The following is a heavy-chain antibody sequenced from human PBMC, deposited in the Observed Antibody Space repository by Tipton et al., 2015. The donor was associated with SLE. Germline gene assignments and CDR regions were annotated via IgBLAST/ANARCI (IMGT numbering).Heavy chain of an antibody. CDR2: FYYTGST. CDR3: ARGGLKYRRGDSPMDV. Sequence: TLSLTCTVSGGSISSSSYYWAWIRQPPGKGLEWIGSFYYTGSTYYNPSLKSRVTITIDTSKTQFSLNLSSVTAADTAVYYCARGGLKYRRGDSPMDVWGKGTTVTVSS. D-gene: IGHD2-2*01. J-gene: IGHJ6*03. V-gene: IGHV4-39*07. CDR1: GGSISSSSYY.